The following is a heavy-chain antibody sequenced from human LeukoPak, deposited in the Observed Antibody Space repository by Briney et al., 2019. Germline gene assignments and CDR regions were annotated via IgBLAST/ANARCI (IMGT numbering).Heavy chain of an antibody. D-gene: IGHD3-10*01. CDR2: ISSSGSTI. CDR3: ARDKDDYGSGNHWFDP. V-gene: IGHV3-11*01. Sequence: PGGSLRLSCAASVFTFSDYYMSWIRQAPWKGLEWVSYISSSGSTIYYADSVKGRFTISRDNAKNSLYLQMNSLRAEDTAVYYCARDKDDYGSGNHWFDPWGQGTLVTVSS. J-gene: IGHJ5*02. CDR1: VFTFSDYY.